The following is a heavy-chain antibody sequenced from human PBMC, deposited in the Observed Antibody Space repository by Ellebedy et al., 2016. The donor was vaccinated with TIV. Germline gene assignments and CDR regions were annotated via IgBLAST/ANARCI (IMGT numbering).Heavy chain of an antibody. CDR2: ISAYNGNT. CDR3: ARDYTSSWRYYYYGMDV. D-gene: IGHD6-13*01. CDR1: GYTFTSYG. J-gene: IGHJ6*02. Sequence: AASVKVSCKASGYTFTSYGISWVRQAPGQGLEWMGWISAYNGNTNYAQTLQGRVTMTTDTSTSTAYMELRSLRSDDTAVYYSARDYTSSWRYYYYGMDVWGQGTTVTVSS. V-gene: IGHV1-18*01.